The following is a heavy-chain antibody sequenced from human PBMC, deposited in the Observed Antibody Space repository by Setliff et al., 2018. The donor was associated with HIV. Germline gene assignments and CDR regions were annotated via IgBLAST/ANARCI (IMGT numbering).Heavy chain of an antibody. J-gene: IGHJ6*03. CDR2: ISGSGGVM. V-gene: IGHV3-11*01. CDR1: GFSFSDYF. CDR3: ARARGSVGYYGSGTMYHMDV. D-gene: IGHD3-10*01. Sequence: PGGSLRLSCAVSGFSFSDYFMTWIRQAPGKGLEWVSYISGSGGVMAYADPVKGRFTISRDNAKNSMYLQMNSLRVEDTATYYCARARGSVGYYGSGTMYHMDVWGKGTTVTVSS.